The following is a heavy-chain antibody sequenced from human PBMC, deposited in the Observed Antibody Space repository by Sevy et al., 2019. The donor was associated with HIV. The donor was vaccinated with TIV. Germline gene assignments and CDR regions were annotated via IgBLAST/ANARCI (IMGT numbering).Heavy chain of an antibody. J-gene: IGHJ4*02. CDR1: GGSISLYY. CDR3: ARAAKLGAPLGY. CDR2: IYGSGST. V-gene: IGHV4-4*07. Sequence: SETLSLTCTVSGGSISLYYWSWIRQPAGKGLEWIGHIYGSGSTSYNPSLKSRITMSVDTSQNQIYLKLTSVTAADAAVYYCARAAKLGAPLGYWGQGTLVTVSS. D-gene: IGHD3-16*01.